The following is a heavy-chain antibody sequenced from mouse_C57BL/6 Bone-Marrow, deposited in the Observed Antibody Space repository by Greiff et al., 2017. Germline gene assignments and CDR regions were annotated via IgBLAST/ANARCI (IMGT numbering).Heavy chain of an antibody. J-gene: IGHJ2*01. CDR3: ARCGGDY. CDR1: GYAFTNYL. V-gene: IGHV1-54*01. Sequence: VQGVESGAELVRPGTSVKVSCKASGYAFTNYLIEWVKQRPGQGLEWIGVINPGSGGTNYNEKFKGKATLTADKSSSTAYMQLSSLTSEDSAVYFCARCGGDYWGQGTTLTVSS. CDR2: INPGSGGT.